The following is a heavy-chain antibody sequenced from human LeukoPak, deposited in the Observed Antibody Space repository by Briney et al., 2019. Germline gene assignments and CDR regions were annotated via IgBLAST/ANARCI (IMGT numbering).Heavy chain of an antibody. CDR2: IVVGSGNT. CDR1: GFTFTSSA. V-gene: IGHV1-58*02. D-gene: IGHD4-17*01. CDR3: AAGDYGDYDYYGMDV. Sequence: GASVKLSCKASGFTFTSSAMQGVRQARGQRLEWIGWIVVGSGNTNYAQKFPEGVTITRDMSTSTPYMELSSLRAEDTAVYYCAAGDYGDYDYYGMDVWGQGTTVTVSS. J-gene: IGHJ6*02.